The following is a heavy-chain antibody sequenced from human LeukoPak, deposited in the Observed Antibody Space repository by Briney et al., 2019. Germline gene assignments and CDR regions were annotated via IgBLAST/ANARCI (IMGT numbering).Heavy chain of an antibody. CDR3: AKDRSFLWFHDY. Sequence: ASVKVSCKASGYTFTSYDINWVRQATGQGLEWMGWMNPNSGNTGYAQKFQGRVTMTRNTSISTAYMELSSLRSEDTAVYYCAKDRSFLWFHDYWGQGTLVTVSS. V-gene: IGHV1-8*01. CDR2: MNPNSGNT. J-gene: IGHJ4*02. D-gene: IGHD2/OR15-2a*01. CDR1: GYTFTSYD.